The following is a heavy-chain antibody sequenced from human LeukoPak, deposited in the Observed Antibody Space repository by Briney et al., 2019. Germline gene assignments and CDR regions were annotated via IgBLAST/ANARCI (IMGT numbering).Heavy chain of an antibody. D-gene: IGHD3-3*01. Sequence: SDTLSLTCTVSGGSISSYYWSWIRQPAGKGLEWIGRIYTSGSTNYNPSLKSRVTMSVDTSKNQFALKLSSVTAADTAVYYCARVESGYSFRHYYYYMDVWGKGTTVTVSS. V-gene: IGHV4-4*07. CDR1: GGSISSYY. CDR3: ARVESGYSFRHYYYYMDV. J-gene: IGHJ6*03. CDR2: IYTSGST.